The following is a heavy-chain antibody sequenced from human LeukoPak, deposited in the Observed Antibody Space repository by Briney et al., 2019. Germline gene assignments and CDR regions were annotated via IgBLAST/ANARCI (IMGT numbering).Heavy chain of an antibody. D-gene: IGHD5-18*01. CDR2: VSPNGETA. Sequence: PGGSLRLSCAASGFTFSSYEMNWVRQPPGKGLEWVSGVSPNGETAYYADSVKGRFTISRDNSKNTVYLQVRSLRAEDTAVYYCAKDLGWIQFGYWGQGALVTVSS. J-gene: IGHJ4*02. V-gene: IGHV3-23*01. CDR1: GFTFSSYE. CDR3: AKDLGWIQFGY.